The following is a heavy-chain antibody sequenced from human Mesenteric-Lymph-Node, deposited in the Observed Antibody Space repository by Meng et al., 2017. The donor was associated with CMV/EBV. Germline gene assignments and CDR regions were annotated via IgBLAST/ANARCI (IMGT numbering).Heavy chain of an antibody. CDR3: ARPHYYGSGSSPWFDP. CDR2: IYYSGST. J-gene: IGHJ5*02. CDR1: GGSISSSRYY. D-gene: IGHD3-10*01. V-gene: IGHV4-39*01. Sequence: QLQLQESGPGLGKPSETRSSPCTAPGGSISSSRYYWGWIRQPPGKGLEWIGSIYYSGSTYYNPSLKSRVTISVDTSKNQFSRKLSSVTAADTAVYYCARPHYYGSGSSPWFDPWGQGTLVTVSS.